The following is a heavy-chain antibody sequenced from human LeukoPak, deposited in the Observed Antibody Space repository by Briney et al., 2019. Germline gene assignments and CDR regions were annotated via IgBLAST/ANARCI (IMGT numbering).Heavy chain of an antibody. D-gene: IGHD3-22*01. CDR3: ARDRLRGYDSSGYSH. J-gene: IGHJ4*02. Sequence: SETLSLTCTVSGGSISSGSYYWSWIRQPAGKGLEWIGSIYYSGSTYYNPSLKSRVTISVDTSKNQFSLKLSSVTAADTAVYYCARDRLRGYDSSGYSHWGQGTLVTVSS. CDR1: GGSISSGSYY. CDR2: IYYSGST. V-gene: IGHV4-39*07.